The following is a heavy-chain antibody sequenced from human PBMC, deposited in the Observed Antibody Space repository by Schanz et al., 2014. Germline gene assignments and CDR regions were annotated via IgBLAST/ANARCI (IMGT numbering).Heavy chain of an antibody. V-gene: IGHV3-9*01. J-gene: IGHJ4*02. Sequence: EVQLVESGGGVVHPGGSLRLSCAASGFTFDDHAMHWVRQVPGKGLEWVSGISWNSGNIAYADSVKGRFTISRDNAKNSLYLQMNSLRPEDTALYYCAKVQTHTLYGGNSCFDYWGQGTLVTVSS. CDR3: AKVQTHTLYGGNSCFDY. CDR1: GFTFDDHA. CDR2: ISWNSGNI. D-gene: IGHD2-21*02.